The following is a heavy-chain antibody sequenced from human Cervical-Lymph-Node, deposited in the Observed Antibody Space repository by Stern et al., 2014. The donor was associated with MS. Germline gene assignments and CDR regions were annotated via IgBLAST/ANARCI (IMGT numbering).Heavy chain of an antibody. CDR2: IKSNTDGGTT. Sequence: EVQLVESGGGLVKPGGSLRLSCATSGFSFSKAWMSWVRQAPGKGLEWVGRIKSNTDGGTTDYAAPVKGRFTMSRDDSKDTLYLQMNSLKTEDTAVYYCATDLVVITTNFDYWGQGTLVTVSS. CDR1: GFSFSKAW. J-gene: IGHJ4*02. D-gene: IGHD3-22*01. CDR3: ATDLVVITTNFDY. V-gene: IGHV3-15*01.